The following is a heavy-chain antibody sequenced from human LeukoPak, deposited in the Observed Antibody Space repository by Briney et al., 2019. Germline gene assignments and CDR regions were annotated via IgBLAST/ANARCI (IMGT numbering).Heavy chain of an antibody. CDR2: ISSGSEYI. CDR3: ARVRGDGSAFHY. Sequence: GGSLRLSCAASGFTFSDYSMNWIRQAPGKGLEWVSSISSGSEYIFYADSIKGRFTISRDNAKNSLSLQMNSLRAEDTAVYYCARVRGDGSAFHYWGQGTLVTVSS. J-gene: IGHJ4*02. D-gene: IGHD3-16*01. V-gene: IGHV3-21*01. CDR1: GFTFSDYS.